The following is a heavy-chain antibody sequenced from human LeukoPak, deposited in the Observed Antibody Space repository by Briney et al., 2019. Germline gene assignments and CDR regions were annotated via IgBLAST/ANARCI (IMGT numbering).Heavy chain of an antibody. V-gene: IGHV1-69*01. J-gene: IGHJ4*01. CDR1: GGTFSSYA. CDR3: ASGGRGGYDFDY. CDR2: IIPIFGTA. D-gene: IGHD5-12*01. Sequence: GASVKVSCKASGGTFSSYAISWVRQAPGQGLEWMGGIIPIFGTANYAQKFQGRVTITADESTSTAYMGLSSLRSEDTAVYYCASGGRGGYDFDYWGHGTLVTVSS.